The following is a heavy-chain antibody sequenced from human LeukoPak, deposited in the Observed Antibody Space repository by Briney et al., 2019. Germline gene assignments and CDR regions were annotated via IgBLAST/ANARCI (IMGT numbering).Heavy chain of an antibody. CDR3: ARDGGSGAYYYYMDV. D-gene: IGHD3-10*01. CDR1: GGSISSNSYY. J-gene: IGHJ6*03. CDR2: IYYSGST. Sequence: SETLSLTCAVSGGSISSNSYYWGWIRQPPGTGLEWLGSIYYSGSTYYNPSLKSRVTISVDTSKNQFSLKLSSVTAADTAVYYCARDGGSGAYYYYMDVWGKGTTVTISS. V-gene: IGHV4-39*02.